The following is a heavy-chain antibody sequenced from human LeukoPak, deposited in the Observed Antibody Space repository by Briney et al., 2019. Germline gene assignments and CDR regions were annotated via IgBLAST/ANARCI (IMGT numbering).Heavy chain of an antibody. Sequence: GGSLRLSCAASGFTFDDYGTSWVRQAPGKGLEWVSGINWNGGSTGYADSVKGRFTISRDNAKNSLYLQMNSLRAEDTALYHCARGDSSGYYFDYWGQGTLVTVSS. CDR3: ARGDSSGYYFDY. CDR1: GFTFDDYG. J-gene: IGHJ4*02. CDR2: INWNGGST. V-gene: IGHV3-20*01. D-gene: IGHD3-22*01.